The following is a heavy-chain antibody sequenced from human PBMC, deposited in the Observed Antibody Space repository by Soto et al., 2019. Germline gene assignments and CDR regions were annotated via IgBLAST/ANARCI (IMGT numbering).Heavy chain of an antibody. J-gene: IGHJ6*02. CDR2: ISPKSGSI. V-gene: IGHV1-18*01. D-gene: IGHD3-22*01. CDR3: VKDRDSNSWPSRDV. Sequence: SVKDSCKTSGYTFTRNGISWVRQAPVQGLEWMGWISPKSGSIKYAQKFQGRVIMTTDTSTSTAYMELRSLRSDDTAVYYCVKDRDSNSWPSRDVWGPGTTVTSP. CDR1: GYTFTRNG.